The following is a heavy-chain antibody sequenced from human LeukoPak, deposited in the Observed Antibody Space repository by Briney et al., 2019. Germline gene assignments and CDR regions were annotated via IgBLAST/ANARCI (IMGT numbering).Heavy chain of an antibody. CDR1: GGSISSYY. CDR3: ARTTRYYDSSGCFDF. J-gene: IGHJ4*02. CDR2: IYYSGST. V-gene: IGHV4-59*08. D-gene: IGHD3-22*01. Sequence: KSSETLSLTCTVSGGSISSYYWSWIRQPPGKGLEWIAYIYYSGSTNYNPSLKSRVTKSVDTSKNQFSLKLSSVTAADTAVYYCARTTRYYDSSGCFDFWGQGTLVTVSS.